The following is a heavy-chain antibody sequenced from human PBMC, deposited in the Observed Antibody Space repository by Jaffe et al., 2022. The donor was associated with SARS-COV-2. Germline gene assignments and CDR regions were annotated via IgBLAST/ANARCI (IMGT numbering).Heavy chain of an antibody. D-gene: IGHD2-2*01. CDR1: GYTFTSYG. Sequence: QVQLVQSGAEVKKPGASVKVSCKASGYTFTSYGISWVRQAPGQGLEWMGWISAYNGNTNYAQKLQGRVTMTTDTSTSTAYMELRSLRSDDTAVYYCARGTSDIVVVPAAMRVRDLNAFDIWGQGTMVTVSS. CDR3: ARGTSDIVVVPAAMRVRDLNAFDI. J-gene: IGHJ3*02. V-gene: IGHV1-18*01. CDR2: ISAYNGNT.